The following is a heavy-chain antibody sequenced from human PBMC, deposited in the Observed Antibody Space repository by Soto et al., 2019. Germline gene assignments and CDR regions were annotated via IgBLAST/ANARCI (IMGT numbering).Heavy chain of an antibody. V-gene: IGHV3-30*18. Sequence: VQLVESGGGVVQPGRSMRLSCAASGFTFSSYAMHWVRQVPGKGLEWVALISYDGSNKYYEDSVEGRFIISRDNSKKTLYLQMNSLRVEDTAVYYCAKDYGDYVNYYGLDVWGQGTTVTVSS. J-gene: IGHJ6*02. CDR2: ISYDGSNK. D-gene: IGHD4-17*01. CDR3: AKDYGDYVNYYGLDV. CDR1: GFTFSSYA.